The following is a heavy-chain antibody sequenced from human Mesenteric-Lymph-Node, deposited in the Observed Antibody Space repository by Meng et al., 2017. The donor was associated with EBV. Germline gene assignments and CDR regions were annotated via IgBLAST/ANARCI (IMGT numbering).Heavy chain of an antibody. J-gene: IGHJ4*02. V-gene: IGHV4-39*01. CDR1: GGSISSSSYY. CDR3: ASLLIVFGGVIVDY. CDR2: IYSGGRT. Sequence: QLQLQGPGPGLVRPSETLSLTCTGSGGSISSSSYYWGWIRQPPGKGLEWIGSIYSGGRTYYSPSLESRVTISVDTSRNQFSLKLNSVTAADTSVYFCASLLIVFGGVIVDYWGQGALVTVSS. D-gene: IGHD3-16*02.